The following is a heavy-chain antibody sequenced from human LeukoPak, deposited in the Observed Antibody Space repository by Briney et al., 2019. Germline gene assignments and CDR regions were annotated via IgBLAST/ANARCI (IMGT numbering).Heavy chain of an antibody. CDR3: ARDGIAARPSGDYMDV. Sequence: PGGSLRLSCAASGFTFSSYAMHWVRQAPGKGLEYVSAISSNGGSTYYANSVKGRFTISRDNSKNTLYLQMGSLRAEDMAVYYCARDGIAARPSGDYMDVWGKGTTVTVSS. CDR1: GFTFSSYA. V-gene: IGHV3-64*01. CDR2: ISSNGGST. J-gene: IGHJ6*03. D-gene: IGHD6-6*01.